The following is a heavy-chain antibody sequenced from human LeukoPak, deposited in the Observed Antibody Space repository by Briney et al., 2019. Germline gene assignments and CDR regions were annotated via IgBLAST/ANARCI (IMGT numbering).Heavy chain of an antibody. Sequence: PSETLSLTCAVYGGSFNNYYWSWIRQPPGQGLEWIGEINHSGSTNYNPSLKSRVTISVDTSKNQFSLKLSSVTAADTAVYYCAPDLAYCGGDCYPSLDYWGQGTLVTVSS. CDR1: GGSFNNYY. J-gene: IGHJ4*02. CDR3: APDLAYCGGDCYPSLDY. V-gene: IGHV4-34*01. D-gene: IGHD2-21*02. CDR2: INHSGST.